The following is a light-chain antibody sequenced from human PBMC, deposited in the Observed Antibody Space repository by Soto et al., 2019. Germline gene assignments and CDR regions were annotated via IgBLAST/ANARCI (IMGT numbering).Light chain of an antibody. CDR1: QSVSNH. CDR2: DAS. Sequence: EIVLAQSPATLSLSPGERATLSCRASQSVSNHLAWYQQRPGQAPRLLIYDASNRATGIPARFSGSGSGTDFTLTIISLESEDFAIYYCQQYNSYSFGQGTKVEIK. CDR3: QQYNSYS. J-gene: IGKJ1*01. V-gene: IGKV3-11*01.